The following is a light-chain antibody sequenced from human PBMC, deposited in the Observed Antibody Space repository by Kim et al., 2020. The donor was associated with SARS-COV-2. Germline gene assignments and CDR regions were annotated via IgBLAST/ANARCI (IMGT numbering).Light chain of an antibody. CDR2: GAS. V-gene: IGKV3-20*01. CDR3: QQYDSSVLT. J-gene: IGKJ4*01. Sequence: EIVLTQSPGTLSLSPGERATLSCRASQTVRSTHLVWYQQKPGQAPRVLIYGASSRATGIPDRFSGSGSGTDFTLTVSRLEPEDFAVYYCQQYDSSVLTFGGGTKVDIK. CDR1: QTVRSTH.